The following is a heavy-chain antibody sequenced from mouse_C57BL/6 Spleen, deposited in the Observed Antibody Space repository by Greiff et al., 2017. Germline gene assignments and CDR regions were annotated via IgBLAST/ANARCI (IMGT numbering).Heavy chain of an antibody. Sequence: EVKLLESGGDLVKPGGSLKLSCAASGFTFSSYGMSWVRQTPDKGLEWVATISSGGSYIYYPERVKGRFTISRDNAKNTLFLQMTSQTSEDTAMCSCSRLWHITTRVAPFDYWGQGTTLTVSS. D-gene: IGHD1-1*01. J-gene: IGHJ2*01. CDR2: ISSGGSYI. CDR3: SRLWHITTRVAPFDY. V-gene: IGHV5-6*01. CDR1: GFTFSSYG.